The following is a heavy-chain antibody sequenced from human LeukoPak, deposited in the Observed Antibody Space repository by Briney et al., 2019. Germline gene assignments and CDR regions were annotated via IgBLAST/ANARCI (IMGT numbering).Heavy chain of an antibody. J-gene: IGHJ3*02. CDR3: TRDRQYYYDSSGTFDI. Sequence: PGRSLILSCTASGFTFGDYAMSWVRQAPGKGLEWVGFIRSKAYGGTTEYAASVKGRFTISRDDSKSIAYLQMNSLKTEDTAVYYCTRDRQYYYDSSGTFDIWGQGTMVTVSS. CDR2: IRSKAYGGTT. D-gene: IGHD3-22*01. V-gene: IGHV3-49*04. CDR1: GFTFGDYA.